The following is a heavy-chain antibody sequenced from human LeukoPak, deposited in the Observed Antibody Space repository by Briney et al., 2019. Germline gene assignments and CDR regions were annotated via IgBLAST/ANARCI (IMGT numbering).Heavy chain of an antibody. CDR3: AKHRPYCGGDCYFSLDY. D-gene: IGHD2-21*02. J-gene: IGHJ4*02. CDR2: ISGSGSNT. CDR1: GFRFSSYA. V-gene: IGHV3-23*01. Sequence: PGRSLRLSCAASGFRFSSYAMSWVRQAPGKGLEWVSAISGSGSNTFYADSVKGRFTISRDNSKNTLYLQMNSLRAEDTAVYYCAKHRPYCGGDCYFSLDYWGQGTLVTASS.